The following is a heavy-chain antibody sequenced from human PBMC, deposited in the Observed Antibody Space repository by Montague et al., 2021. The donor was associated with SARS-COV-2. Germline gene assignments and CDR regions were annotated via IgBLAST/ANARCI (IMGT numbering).Heavy chain of an antibody. V-gene: IGHV3-48*02. J-gene: IGHJ4*02. D-gene: IGHD1-26*01. Sequence: SLRLSCAASGFTFSRYSMNWVRQAPGKGLEWVSYISSSSYTIYYADSVKGRFTISRDNAKNSLYLQMNSLRDEDTAVYYCARDRSIGGATELDYWGQGTLVTVSS. CDR3: ARDRSIGGATELDY. CDR1: GFTFSRYS. CDR2: ISSSSYTI.